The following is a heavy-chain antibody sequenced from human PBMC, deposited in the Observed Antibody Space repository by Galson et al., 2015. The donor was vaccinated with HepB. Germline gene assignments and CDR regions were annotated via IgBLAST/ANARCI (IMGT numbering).Heavy chain of an antibody. J-gene: IGHJ4*02. Sequence: SCKASGYTFSRYAMHWLRHAPGQSLEWMGWINPGNGNTNYAQKLQGRVTMTTDTSTSTAYMELRSLRSDDTAVYYCARDSPGQRIAVAGPTKAGGTDYWGQGTLVTVSS. CDR3: ARDSPGQRIAVAGPTKAGGTDY. CDR2: INPGNGNT. CDR1: GYTFSRYA. V-gene: IGHV1-3*01. D-gene: IGHD6-19*01.